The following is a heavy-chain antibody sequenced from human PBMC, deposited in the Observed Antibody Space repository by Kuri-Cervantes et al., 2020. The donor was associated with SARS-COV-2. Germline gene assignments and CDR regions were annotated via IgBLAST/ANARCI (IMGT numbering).Heavy chain of an antibody. V-gene: IGHV1-69*10. D-gene: IGHD4-23*01. CDR2: IISMLGIT. CDR3: ARGSGTVVTPYLAFDI. CDR1: GGTFSSYA. Sequence: SVKVSCKASGGTFSSYAISWVRQAPGQGLEWMGGIISMLGITNYAQKFQGRVTITADKSTSTAYMELSSLRSEDTAVYYCARGSGTVVTPYLAFDIWGQGTMVTVSS. J-gene: IGHJ3*02.